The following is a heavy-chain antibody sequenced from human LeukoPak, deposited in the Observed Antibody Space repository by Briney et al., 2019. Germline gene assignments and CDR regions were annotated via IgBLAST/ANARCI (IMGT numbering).Heavy chain of an antibody. Sequence: GGSLRLSCAASGFTFSSYEMNWVRQAPGKGLEGVSYISSSGSTIYYADSVKGRFTISRDNAKNSLYLQMNSLRAEDTAVYYCARPPDNYYYYYMDVWGKGTTVTVSS. J-gene: IGHJ6*03. CDR2: ISSSGSTI. CDR1: GFTFSSYE. V-gene: IGHV3-48*03. CDR3: ARPPDNYYYYYMDV.